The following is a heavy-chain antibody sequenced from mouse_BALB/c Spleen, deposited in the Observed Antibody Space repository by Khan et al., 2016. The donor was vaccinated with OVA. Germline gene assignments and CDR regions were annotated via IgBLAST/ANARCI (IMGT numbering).Heavy chain of an antibody. CDR3: ARSATDYYTMEY. CDR1: GYTFTDYV. Sequence: VQLQQSGPELVKPGASVKMSCKASGYTFTDYVIHWVKQKPGQGLEWIGYIYPYTDETESTEGFQGKATLTLDNSSSTAYMDLSSLTSADSSVYYGARSATDYYTMEYWGQGTPVTVSS. V-gene: IGHV1S136*01. D-gene: IGHD1-1*01. CDR2: IYPYTDET. J-gene: IGHJ4*01.